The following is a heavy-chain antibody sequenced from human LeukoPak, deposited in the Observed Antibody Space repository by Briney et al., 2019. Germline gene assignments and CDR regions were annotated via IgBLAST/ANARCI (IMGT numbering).Heavy chain of an antibody. Sequence: GGSLRLSCTASGFTFGDYAMSWFRQAPGKGLEWVGFIRSKAYGGTTEYAASVKGRFTISRDDSKSIAYLQMNSLTAADTAVYFCAKALGDWPTTLDYWGRGTLVTVSS. D-gene: IGHD3-16*01. CDR2: IRSKAYGGTT. J-gene: IGHJ4*02. CDR1: GFTFGDYA. CDR3: AKALGDWPTTLDY. V-gene: IGHV3-49*03.